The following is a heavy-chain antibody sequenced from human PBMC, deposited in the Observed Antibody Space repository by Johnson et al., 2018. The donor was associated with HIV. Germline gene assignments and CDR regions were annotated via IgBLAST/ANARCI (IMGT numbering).Heavy chain of an antibody. CDR1: GFIISSYW. J-gene: IGHJ3*02. CDR2: IKKDGSEK. CDR3: ARDAVISSGWYNVDAFDI. V-gene: IGHV3-7*05. Sequence: MLLVESGGGLVQPGGSLRLSCAASGFIISSYWMTWVRQAPGQGLEWVANIKKDGSEKYYVDSVKGRFTISRDNAKNSLYLQMNTLRAEDTAVYYCARDAVISSGWYNVDAFDIWGQGTMVTVSS. D-gene: IGHD6-19*01.